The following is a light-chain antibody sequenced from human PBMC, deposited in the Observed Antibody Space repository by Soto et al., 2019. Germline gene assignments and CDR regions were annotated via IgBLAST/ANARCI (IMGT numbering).Light chain of an antibody. CDR3: LLIYENVGEV. CDR2: DTN. Sequence: QAVVTQEPSLTVSPGGTVTLTCASSTGAVTTGHWPHWFQQKPGQTPRTLIYDTNNRHSWTPARFSGSLLGGKAALTLSDARPEDEADYYCLLIYENVGEVFGAGTKLTVL. V-gene: IGLV7-46*01. CDR1: TGAVTTGHW. J-gene: IGLJ1*01.